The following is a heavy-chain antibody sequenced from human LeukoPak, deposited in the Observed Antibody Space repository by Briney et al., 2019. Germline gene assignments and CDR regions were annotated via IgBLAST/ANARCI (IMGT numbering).Heavy chain of an antibody. CDR1: GFTFSSCT. D-gene: IGHD1-26*01. CDR2: ISYDGSNE. Sequence: GRSLRLSCAASGFTFSSCTMHWVRQAPGKGLEWVAVISYDGSNEYYADSVKGRFTISGDNSKNTLYLQMNSLRAEDTAVYYCARDGASLNWFDPWGQGTLVTVSS. CDR3: ARDGASLNWFDP. V-gene: IGHV3-30-3*01. J-gene: IGHJ5*02.